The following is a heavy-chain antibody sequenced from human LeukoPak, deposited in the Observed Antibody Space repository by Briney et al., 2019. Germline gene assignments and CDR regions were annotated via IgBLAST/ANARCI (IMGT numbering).Heavy chain of an antibody. V-gene: IGHV3-48*03. J-gene: IGHJ4*02. CDR1: GFTFSSYE. CDR3: AREARSGGSFFDY. CDR2: ISSSGSTI. Sequence: SGGSLRLSCAASGFTFSSYEMNWVRQAPGKGLEWVSYISSSGSTIYYADSVKGRFTISRDNAKNSLYLQMNSLRAEDTAVYYCAREARSGGSFFDYWGQGTLVTVSS. D-gene: IGHD1-14*01.